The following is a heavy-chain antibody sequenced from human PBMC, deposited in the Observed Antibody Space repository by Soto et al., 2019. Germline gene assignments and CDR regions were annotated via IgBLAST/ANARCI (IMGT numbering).Heavy chain of an antibody. CDR3: ARGRYGDY. J-gene: IGHJ4*02. V-gene: IGHV1-18*01. CDR1: GYGFTTYG. D-gene: IGHD1-1*01. CDR2: ISAHNGNT. Sequence: QVHLVQSGAEVKKPGASVKVSCKGSGYGFTTYGITWVRQAPGQGLEWMAWISAHNGNTNYAQKLQGRVIVTRDTSTGTAYMELRSLRSDDTAVYYCARGRYGDYWGQGALVTVSS.